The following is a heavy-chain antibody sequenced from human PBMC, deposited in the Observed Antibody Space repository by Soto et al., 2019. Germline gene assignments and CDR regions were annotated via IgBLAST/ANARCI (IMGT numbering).Heavy chain of an antibody. V-gene: IGHV3-33*01. Sequence: QVQLVESGGGVVQPGRSLRLSCAASGFTFSSYGMHWVRQAPGKGLEWVAVIWDDGSNKYYADSVKGRFTISRDNSKNTLYLQMNSLRAEDTAVYYCARDGESSSWFDYYYYYGMDVWGQGTTVTVSS. CDR2: IWDDGSNK. D-gene: IGHD6-13*01. CDR3: ARDGESSSWFDYYYYYGMDV. J-gene: IGHJ6*02. CDR1: GFTFSSYG.